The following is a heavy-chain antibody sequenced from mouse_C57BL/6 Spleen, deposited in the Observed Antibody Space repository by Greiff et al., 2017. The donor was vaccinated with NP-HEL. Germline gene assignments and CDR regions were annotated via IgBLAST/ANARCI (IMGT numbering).Heavy chain of an antibody. CDR2: ISDGGSYT. J-gene: IGHJ2*01. CDR1: GFTFSSYA. V-gene: IGHV5-4*01. Sequence: EVHLVESGGGLVKPGGSLKLSCAASGFTFSSYAMSWVRQTPEKRLEWVATISDGGSYTYYPDNVKGRFTISRDNAKNNLYLHMSHLKSEDTAMYYCAREPAHFDYWGQGTTLTVSS. CDR3: AREPAHFDY.